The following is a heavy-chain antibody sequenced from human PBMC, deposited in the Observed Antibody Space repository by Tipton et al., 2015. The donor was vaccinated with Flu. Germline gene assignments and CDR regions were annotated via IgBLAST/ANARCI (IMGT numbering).Heavy chain of an antibody. CDR2: INHSGST. D-gene: IGHD1-26*01. CDR3: ARVAGYSGSYRDAFDI. Sequence: TLSLTCAVYDGSFSGYYWSWIRQPPGKGLEWIGEINHSGSTNYNPSLKSRVTISVDTSKNQFSLKLSSVTAADTAVYYCARVAGYSGSYRDAFDIWGQGTMVTVSS. V-gene: IGHV4-34*01. J-gene: IGHJ3*02. CDR1: DGSFSGYY.